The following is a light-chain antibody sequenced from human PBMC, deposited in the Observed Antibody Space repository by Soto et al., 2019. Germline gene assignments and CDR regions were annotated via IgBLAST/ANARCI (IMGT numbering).Light chain of an antibody. J-gene: IGKJ2*01. Sequence: EIVMTQSPATLSVSPGERATLSCRASQNVNFNLAWYQQKLGQAPRLLISGASTRASGVPSRFSGSGSGTEFTLTISGLQSEDCAIYYCQQYNNWPRTFGQGTNLEI. CDR3: QQYNNWPRT. CDR1: QNVNFN. CDR2: GAS. V-gene: IGKV3-15*01.